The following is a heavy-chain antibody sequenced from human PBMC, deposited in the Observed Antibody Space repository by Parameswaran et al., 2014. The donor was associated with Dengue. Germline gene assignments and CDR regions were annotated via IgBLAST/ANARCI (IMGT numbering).Heavy chain of an antibody. V-gene: IGHV4-31*02. CDR3: ARMQGGYENFDY. J-gene: IGHJ4*02. Sequence: WIRQPPGKGLEWIGYIYYSGVTYYNPSLKSRVTISVDTSKNQFSLRLSSVTAADTAVFYCARMQGGYENFDYWGQGTLVTVSS. D-gene: IGHD5-12*01. CDR2: IYYSGVT.